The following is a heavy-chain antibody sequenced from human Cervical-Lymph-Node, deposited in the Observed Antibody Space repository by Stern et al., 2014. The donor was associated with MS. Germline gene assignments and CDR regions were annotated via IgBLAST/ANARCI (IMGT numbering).Heavy chain of an antibody. CDR3: ARQGNVDWSPHSYYVMDV. CDR1: GFSIRTSGVG. V-gene: IGHV2-5*02. D-gene: IGHD3-9*01. Sequence: QVTLKESGPTLVKPTETLTLTCSLSGFSIRTSGVGVGWIRQPPGKALEWLALIYSDEDKGYSPSLKSRLTVSQDTSKNQVVLTMTNMDPVDTATYYCARQGNVDWSPHSYYVMDVWGQGTTVTVTS. J-gene: IGHJ6*02. CDR2: IYSDEDK.